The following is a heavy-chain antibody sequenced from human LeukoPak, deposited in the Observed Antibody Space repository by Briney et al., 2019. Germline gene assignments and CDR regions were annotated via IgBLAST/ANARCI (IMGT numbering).Heavy chain of an antibody. V-gene: IGHV1-2*02. CDR3: ARSGYSGYDFRVPDFDY. Sequence: ASVKVSCKASGYTFTSYYMHWVRQAPGQGLEWMGWINPNSGGTNYAQKFQGRVTMTRDTSISTAYMELSRLRSDDTAVYYCARSGYSGYDFRVPDFDYWGQGTLVTVSS. J-gene: IGHJ4*02. CDR1: GYTFTSYY. CDR2: INPNSGGT. D-gene: IGHD5-12*01.